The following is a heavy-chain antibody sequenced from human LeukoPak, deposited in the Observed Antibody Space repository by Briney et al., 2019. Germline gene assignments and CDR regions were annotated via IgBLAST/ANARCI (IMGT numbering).Heavy chain of an antibody. J-gene: IGHJ4*02. Sequence: PGGSLRLSCAASGFTFSSYAMHWVRQAPGKGLEWVAVISYDGSNKYYADSVKGRFTISRDNSKNTVYLQMNTLRPEDTAVYYCAIRYSYFDSWGQGALVTVSS. CDR1: GFTFSSYA. V-gene: IGHV3-30-3*01. CDR3: AIRYSYFDS. CDR2: ISYDGSNK. D-gene: IGHD3-16*02.